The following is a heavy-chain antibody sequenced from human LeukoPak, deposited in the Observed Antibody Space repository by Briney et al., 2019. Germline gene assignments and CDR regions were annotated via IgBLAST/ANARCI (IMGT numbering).Heavy chain of an antibody. CDR2: ISYDGSKK. J-gene: IGHJ4*02. CDR1: GFTFSSYA. Sequence: GGSLRLSCAASGFTFSSYAMHWVRQARGKGLEWVAVISYDGSKKYYADSVKGRFTISRDNSKNTLYLQMNSLRAEDTAVYYCARIAVAGTADYWGQGTLGTVSS. D-gene: IGHD6-19*01. V-gene: IGHV3-30-3*01. CDR3: ARIAVAGTADY.